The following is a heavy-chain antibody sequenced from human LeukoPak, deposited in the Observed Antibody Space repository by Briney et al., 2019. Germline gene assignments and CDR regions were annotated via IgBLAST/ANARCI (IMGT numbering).Heavy chain of an antibody. Sequence: SETLSLTCAVYGGSFSGYYWSWIRQPPGKGLEWIGEINHSGSTNYNPSLKSRVTISVDTSKNQFSLKLSSVTAADTAVYYCARDFIYGNYFDYWGQGTLVTVSS. V-gene: IGHV4-34*01. CDR2: INHSGST. D-gene: IGHD3-16*01. CDR3: ARDFIYGNYFDY. J-gene: IGHJ4*02. CDR1: GGSFSGYY.